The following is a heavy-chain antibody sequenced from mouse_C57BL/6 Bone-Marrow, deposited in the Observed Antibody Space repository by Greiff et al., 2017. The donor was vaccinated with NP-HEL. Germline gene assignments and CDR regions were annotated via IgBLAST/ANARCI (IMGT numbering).Heavy chain of an antibody. Sequence: QVQLQQSGPGLVAPSQSLSITCTVSGFSLTSSAISWVRQPPGKGLELLGVICTGGGTNYNSALHSRLSLSKDHSKSQVCLKMNSLQTDDTARYYCARTVITTVVAKENYYAMDYWGQGTSVTVSS. CDR2: ICTGGGT. D-gene: IGHD1-1*01. CDR3: ARTVITTVVAKENYYAMDY. CDR1: GFSLTSSA. V-gene: IGHV2-9-1*01. J-gene: IGHJ4*01.